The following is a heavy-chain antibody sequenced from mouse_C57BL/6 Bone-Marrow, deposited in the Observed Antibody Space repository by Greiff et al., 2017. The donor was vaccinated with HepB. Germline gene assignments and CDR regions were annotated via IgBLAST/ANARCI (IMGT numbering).Heavy chain of an antibody. Sequence: VKLVESGAELARPGASVKLSCKASGYTFTSYGISWVKQRTGQGLEWIGEIYPRSGNTYYNEKFKGKATLTADKSSSTAYMELRSLTSEDSAVYFCARSDYGSSSYWYFDVWGTGTTVTVSS. V-gene: IGHV1-81*01. CDR3: ARSDYGSSSYWYFDV. CDR1: GYTFTSYG. J-gene: IGHJ1*03. D-gene: IGHD1-1*01. CDR2: IYPRSGNT.